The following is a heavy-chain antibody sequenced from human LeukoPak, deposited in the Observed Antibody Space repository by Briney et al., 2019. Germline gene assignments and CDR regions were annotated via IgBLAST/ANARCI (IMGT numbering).Heavy chain of an antibody. V-gene: IGHV3-30*18. J-gene: IGHJ4*02. D-gene: IGHD2-15*01. Sequence: GGSLRLSCAASGFTFSKYGMHWVRQAPGKGLEWVAVISYDGSYKYYADSVKGRFTISRDNSKNTLYLQMNSLRVEDTAVYYCAKSGLNRFDYWGQGTLVTVSS. CDR2: ISYDGSYK. CDR1: GFTFSKYG. CDR3: AKSGLNRFDY.